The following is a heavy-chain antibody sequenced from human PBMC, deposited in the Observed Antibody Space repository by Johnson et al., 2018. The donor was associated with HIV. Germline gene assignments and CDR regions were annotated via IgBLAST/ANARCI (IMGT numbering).Heavy chain of an antibody. CDR2: ISGSGGST. CDR3: AREYYYESPEAFDI. D-gene: IGHD3-22*01. J-gene: IGHJ3*02. Sequence: VQLVESGGGLVQPGGSLRLSCAASRFTFNSYAMSWVRQGPGKGLEWVAAISGSGGSTYYADSVKGRFTISRDNSKNKLYLQMNSLRAEDTAVYYCAREYYYESPEAFDIWGQGTMVTVSS. CDR1: RFTFNSYA. V-gene: IGHV3-23*04.